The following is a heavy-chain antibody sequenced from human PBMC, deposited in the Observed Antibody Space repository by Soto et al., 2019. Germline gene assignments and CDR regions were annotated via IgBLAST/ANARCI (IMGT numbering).Heavy chain of an antibody. Sequence: QVQLEQSGAEVKKPGASVKVSCRASGYTFGTYGISWVRQAPGQGLEWMGRINVYNGNTNYTQNLQGRVTMTTDTSTSTAYMELRGLRSDDTAVYYCARGRVGYSYVCLDVWGQGTTVIVSS. CDR3: ARGRVGYSYVCLDV. CDR2: INVYNGNT. CDR1: GYTFGTYG. D-gene: IGHD5-18*01. V-gene: IGHV1-18*01. J-gene: IGHJ6*02.